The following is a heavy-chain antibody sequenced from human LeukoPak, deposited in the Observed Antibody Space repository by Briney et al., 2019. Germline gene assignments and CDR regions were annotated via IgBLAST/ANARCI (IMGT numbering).Heavy chain of an antibody. CDR2: ISSSSSYI. Sequence: PGGSLRLSCAASGFTFSRYYMNWVRQAPGKGLELVSYISSSSSYIYYADSVKGRFTISRDDAKNSLYLQMDSLRAEDTAVYYCARDDYGDPIDYWGQGTLVTVSS. CDR3: ARDDYGDPIDY. CDR1: GFTFSRYY. V-gene: IGHV3-21*01. D-gene: IGHD4-17*01. J-gene: IGHJ4*02.